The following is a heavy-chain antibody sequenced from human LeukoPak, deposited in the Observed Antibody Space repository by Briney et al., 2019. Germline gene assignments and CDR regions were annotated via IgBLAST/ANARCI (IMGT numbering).Heavy chain of an antibody. D-gene: IGHD5-18*01. CDR1: GCSFTTYY. J-gene: IGHJ4*02. CDR3: ARDEAHSYGRYFDS. CDR2: YFNGNT. Sequence: SETLSLSCRAAGCSFTTYYWHWIRQTPGKGLEWVVQYFNGNTNNNHYLDHRGAITVDTSKNKFSLRLTSVTAADTAVYYCARDEAHSYGRYFDSWGQGTLVTVSS. V-gene: IGHV4-59*01.